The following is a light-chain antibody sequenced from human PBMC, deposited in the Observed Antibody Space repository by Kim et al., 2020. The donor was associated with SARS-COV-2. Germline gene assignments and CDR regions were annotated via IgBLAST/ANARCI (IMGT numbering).Light chain of an antibody. V-gene: IGLV1-47*01. CDR3: AAWDDSLSGVV. J-gene: IGLJ2*01. Sequence: ELTQPPSASGTPGQRVTISCSGSSSNIGSNYVYWYQQLPGTAPKLLIYRNNQRTSGVPDRFSGSKSGTSASLAISGLRSEDEADYYCAAWDDSLSGVVFGGGTQLTVL. CDR2: RNN. CDR1: SSNIGSNY.